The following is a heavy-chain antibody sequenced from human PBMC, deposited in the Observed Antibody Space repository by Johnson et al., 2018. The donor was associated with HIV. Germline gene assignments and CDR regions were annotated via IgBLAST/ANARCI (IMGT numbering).Heavy chain of an antibody. Sequence: QVLLLESGGGVVQPGRSLRLSCAASGFTFSSYAMHWVRQAPGKGLEWVAVISYDGSNKYYADSVKGRFTISRDNSKNTLYLQMNSLRAEDTAVYYCARGGYSTILDAFDIWGQGTMVTVSS. CDR3: ARGGYSTILDAFDI. CDR1: GFTFSSYA. CDR2: ISYDGSNK. V-gene: IGHV3-30-3*01. D-gene: IGHD6-13*01. J-gene: IGHJ3*02.